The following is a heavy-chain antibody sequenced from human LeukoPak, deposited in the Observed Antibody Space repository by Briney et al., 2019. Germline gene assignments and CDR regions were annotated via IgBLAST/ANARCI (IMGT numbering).Heavy chain of an antibody. Sequence: GGSLRLSCAASGFIFSNYPMHWVRQAPGKGLEWVSVASHIGNNKYYPNAVRGRFTISRDNSKDTLFLKMDSLRTEDTAVYYCEREIPNAFDIWGQGTMVTVSS. CDR3: EREIPNAFDI. CDR1: GFIFSNYP. V-gene: IGHV3-30-3*01. CDR2: ASHIGNNK. J-gene: IGHJ3*02.